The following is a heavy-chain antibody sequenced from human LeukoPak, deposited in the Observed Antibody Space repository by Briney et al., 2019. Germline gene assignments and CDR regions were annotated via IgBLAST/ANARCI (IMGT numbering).Heavy chain of an antibody. CDR1: GFTVSSNY. CDR2: IYSGGST. Sequence: GGSLRLSCAATGFTVSSNYMSWVRQAPGKGLEWVSVIYSGGSTYYADSVKGRFTISRDNSKNTLYLQMNSLRAEDTAVYYSASDNYASGSYNWFDPWGQGTLVTVSS. J-gene: IGHJ5*02. CDR3: ASDNYASGSYNWFDP. D-gene: IGHD3-10*01. V-gene: IGHV3-53*01.